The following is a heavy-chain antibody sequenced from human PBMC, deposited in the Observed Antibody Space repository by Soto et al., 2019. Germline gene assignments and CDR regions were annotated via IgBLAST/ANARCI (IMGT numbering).Heavy chain of an antibody. D-gene: IGHD7-27*01. Sequence: GXSVKVSWSASGYTFSSYAMHWVRQAPGQRLEWMGWINAGYGNTKSSQKFQDRVTISRDTSASTAYMELTSLRSEDTAVYYCARDTGDGTFDFWGQGTLVTVSS. CDR2: INAGYGNT. V-gene: IGHV1-3*01. J-gene: IGHJ4*02. CDR3: ARDTGDGTFDF. CDR1: GYTFSSYA.